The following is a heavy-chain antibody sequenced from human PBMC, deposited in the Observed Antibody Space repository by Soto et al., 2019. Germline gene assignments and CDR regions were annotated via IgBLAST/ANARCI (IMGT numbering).Heavy chain of an antibody. D-gene: IGHD4-17*01. CDR1: GGTFSSYA. CDR3: AGVGGGGGDYVHFDY. Sequence: QVQLVQSGAEVKKPGSSVKVSCKASGGTFSSYAISWVRQAPGQGLEWMGGIIPIFGTANYAQKFQGRVTITADEPTSTPYMELSSRRSEDTAVYYCAGVGGGGGDYVHFDYWGQGTLVTVSS. J-gene: IGHJ4*02. CDR2: IIPIFGTA. V-gene: IGHV1-69*01.